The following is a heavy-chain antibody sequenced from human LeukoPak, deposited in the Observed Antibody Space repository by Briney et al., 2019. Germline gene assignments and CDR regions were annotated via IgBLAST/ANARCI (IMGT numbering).Heavy chain of an antibody. J-gene: IGHJ5*02. D-gene: IGHD5-18*01. CDR3: ARDPSNGYSFGSTWFDP. Sequence: SETLSLTCTVSGGSISSYYWSWIRQPAGKGLEWIGRIYISGSTNYNPSLKSRVTMSVDKSKNQFSLKLNSVTAADTAVYYCARDPSNGYSFGSTWFDPWGQGTLVTVSS. CDR2: IYISGST. CDR1: GGSISSYY. V-gene: IGHV4-4*07.